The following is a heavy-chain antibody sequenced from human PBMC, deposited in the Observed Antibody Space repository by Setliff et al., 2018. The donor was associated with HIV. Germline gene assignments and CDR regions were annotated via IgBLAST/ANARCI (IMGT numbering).Heavy chain of an antibody. J-gene: IGHJ3*02. CDR1: GFTFSNYW. Sequence: LRLSCAASGFTFSNYWMNWVRQAPGRGLEWVANIKQDGSEEYYVDSVKGRFTISRDNAKNSLSLQMNSLRAEDTAVYYCARDFKEAPNLDAFDMWGQGTMVTVSS. CDR3: ARDFKEAPNLDAFDM. V-gene: IGHV3-7*01. CDR2: IKQDGSEE.